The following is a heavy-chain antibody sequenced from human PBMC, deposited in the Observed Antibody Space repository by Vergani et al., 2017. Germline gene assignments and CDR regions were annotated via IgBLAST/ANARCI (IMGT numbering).Heavy chain of an antibody. D-gene: IGHD3-3*01. Sequence: QVQLVESGGGVVQPGRSLRLSCAASGFTFSSYAMHWVRQAPGKGLEWVAVISYDGSNKYYADSVKGRFTISRDNSKNTLYLQMNSLRAEDKAVYYCARDPVPLFWSGYYIDWGQGTLVTVSS. J-gene: IGHJ4*02. CDR3: ARDPVPLFWSGYYID. V-gene: IGHV3-30-3*01. CDR2: ISYDGSNK. CDR1: GFTFSSYA.